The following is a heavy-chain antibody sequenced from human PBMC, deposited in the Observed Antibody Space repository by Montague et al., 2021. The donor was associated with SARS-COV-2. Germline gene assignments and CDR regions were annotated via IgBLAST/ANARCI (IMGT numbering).Heavy chain of an antibody. D-gene: IGHD3-10*01. CDR1: GGSFSGYY. CDR2: INRSGRT. V-gene: IGHV4-34*01. Sequence: SETLSLTCAVYGGSFSGYYWSWIRQPPEKGLEWIGEINRSGRTNNNPSLKSRVIISVDTSKNQFSLKLSSVTAADTAVYYCARRGSSVWGVTVSAGLDYWGQGILVIVSS. J-gene: IGHJ4*02. CDR3: ARRGSSVWGVTVSAGLDY.